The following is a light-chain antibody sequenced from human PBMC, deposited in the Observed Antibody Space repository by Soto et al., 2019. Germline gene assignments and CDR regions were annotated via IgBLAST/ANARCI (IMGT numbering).Light chain of an antibody. CDR3: AAWDDSLSGVV. Sequence: QSVVTQPPSASGTPGQRVTISCSGSSSNIGGNYVYWYQHLPGTAPKVLIYKNNHRPSGVPDRFSGSKSDTSASLAISGLRSEDEAHYYCAAWDDSLSGVVFGGGTKLTVL. J-gene: IGLJ3*02. V-gene: IGLV1-47*01. CDR1: SSNIGGNY. CDR2: KNN.